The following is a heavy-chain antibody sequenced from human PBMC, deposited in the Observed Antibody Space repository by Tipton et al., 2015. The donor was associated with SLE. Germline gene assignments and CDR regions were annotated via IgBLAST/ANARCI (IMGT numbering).Heavy chain of an antibody. D-gene: IGHD6-6*01. V-gene: IGHV4-39*07. CDR1: GGSIANSDYY. CDR3: AGLQYSSSSKWLDP. J-gene: IGHJ5*02. Sequence: TLSLTCSVSGGSIANSDYYWGWIRQAPGKGLEWIGGMSFSGSTYYNSALKSRGTISLDTSKNQFSLRLTSVTAADTALYYCAGLQYSSSSKWLDPWGQGTLVTVSS. CDR2: MSFSGST.